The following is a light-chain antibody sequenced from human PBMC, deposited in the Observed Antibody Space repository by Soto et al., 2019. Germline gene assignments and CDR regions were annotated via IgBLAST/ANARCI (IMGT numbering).Light chain of an antibody. J-gene: IGLJ3*02. Sequence: QSALTQPASVSGSPGQSITISCTGTSSDVGAYNYVSWYQLHPGKAPRLMIYVVSNRPSGVSNRFSGSKSGNTASLTISGLQAEDEAEYFCSSSTTRTSLLFGGGTKVTVL. V-gene: IGLV2-14*01. CDR3: SSSTTRTSLL. CDR2: VVS. CDR1: SSDVGAYNY.